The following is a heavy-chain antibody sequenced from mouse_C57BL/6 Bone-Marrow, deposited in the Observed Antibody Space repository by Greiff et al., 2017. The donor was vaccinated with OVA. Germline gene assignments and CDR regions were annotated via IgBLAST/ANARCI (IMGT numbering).Heavy chain of an antibody. Sequence: QVHVKQSGAELARPGASVKLSCKASGYTFTSYGISWVKQRTGQGLEWIGEIYPRSGNTYYNEKFKGKATLTADKSSSTAYMELRSLTSEDSAVYFCFITTVVARFDYWGQGTTLTVSS. D-gene: IGHD1-1*01. J-gene: IGHJ2*01. CDR2: IYPRSGNT. CDR1: GYTFTSYG. V-gene: IGHV1-81*01. CDR3: FITTVVARFDY.